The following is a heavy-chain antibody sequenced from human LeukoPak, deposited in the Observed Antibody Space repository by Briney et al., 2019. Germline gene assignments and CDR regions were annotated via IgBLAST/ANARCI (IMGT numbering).Heavy chain of an antibody. V-gene: IGHV3-73*01. D-gene: IGHD1-26*01. CDR1: GFTFSGSA. CDR2: IRSKANNYAT. J-gene: IGHJ3*02. CDR3: ARGGRRELLFYAFDI. Sequence: GGSLRLSCAASGFTFSGSAMHWVRQASGKGLEWVGRIRSKANNYATAYAASVKGRFTISRDDSKNTAYLQMNSLRAEDTAVYYCARGGRRELLFYAFDIWGQGTMVTVSS.